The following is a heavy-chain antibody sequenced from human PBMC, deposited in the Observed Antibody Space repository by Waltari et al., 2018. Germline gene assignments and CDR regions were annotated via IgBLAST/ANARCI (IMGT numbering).Heavy chain of an antibody. J-gene: IGHJ4*02. CDR1: GGSFSGYY. CDR3: ATVVGSSSPFDY. CDR2: INHSGST. D-gene: IGHD6-6*01. Sequence: QVQLQQWGAGLLKPSETLSLTCAVYGGSFSGYYWSWIRQPPGKGLEWIGEINHSGSTNYNPSLKSRVTISGDTSKNQFSLKLSSVTAADTAVYYCATVVGSSSPFDYWGQGTLVTVSS. V-gene: IGHV4-34*01.